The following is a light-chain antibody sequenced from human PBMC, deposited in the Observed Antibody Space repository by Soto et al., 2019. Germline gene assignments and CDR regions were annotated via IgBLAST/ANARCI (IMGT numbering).Light chain of an antibody. Sequence: IQLTQSPSTLPASVGDRVTITCRASQSISNWLAWYQQKPGKAPKVLIYHASNLQSGVPSRFSGSGSGTEFTLTISSLQPDDFATYYCQQYNSYSFGQGTKVEIK. J-gene: IGKJ1*01. CDR1: QSISNW. CDR3: QQYNSYS. V-gene: IGKV1-5*01. CDR2: HAS.